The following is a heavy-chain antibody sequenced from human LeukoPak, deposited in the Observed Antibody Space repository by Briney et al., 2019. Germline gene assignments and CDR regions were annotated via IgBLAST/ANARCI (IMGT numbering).Heavy chain of an antibody. J-gene: IGHJ5*02. Sequence: SETLSLTCAVYGGSFSGYYWSWIRQPPGKGLEWIGEINHSGSTNYIPSLKSRVTISVDTSKNQFSLKLSSVTAADTAVYYCSAVGEDNWFDPWGQGTLVTVSS. CDR2: INHSGST. V-gene: IGHV4-34*01. CDR3: SAVGEDNWFDP. CDR1: GGSFSGYY. D-gene: IGHD3-10*01.